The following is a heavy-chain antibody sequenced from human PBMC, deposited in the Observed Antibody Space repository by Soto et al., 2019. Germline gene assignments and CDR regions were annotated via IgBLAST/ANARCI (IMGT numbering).Heavy chain of an antibody. V-gene: IGHV1-8*01. CDR1: GYIFTILY. CDR2: MEPSTGTT. CDR3: ARGVSAGVDY. D-gene: IGHD3-10*01. J-gene: IGHJ4*02. Sequence: ASVNVSFKASGYIFTILYINLFLHTAGQGLEWMGCMEPSTGTTGYAQKFHGRVTMTRDTSINTAYMELTTLTSDDTAFYYCARGVSAGVDYWGKGHLVTVSS.